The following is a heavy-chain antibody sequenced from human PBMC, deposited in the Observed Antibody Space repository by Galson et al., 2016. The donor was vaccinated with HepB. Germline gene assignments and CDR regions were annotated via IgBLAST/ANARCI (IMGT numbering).Heavy chain of an antibody. CDR2: VYYTGST. V-gene: IGHV4-59*08. D-gene: IGHD3-3*01. Sequence: ETLSLTCTVSGGSINSYYRTWIRLPPGKGLEWIGSVYYTGSTNYSPSLKSRLTISVDTSKDQFSLRLHSVTAADTAVYFCARHWFGGYYLFDYWGHGTLVTVSS. J-gene: IGHJ4*01. CDR3: ARHWFGGYYLFDY. CDR1: GGSINSYY.